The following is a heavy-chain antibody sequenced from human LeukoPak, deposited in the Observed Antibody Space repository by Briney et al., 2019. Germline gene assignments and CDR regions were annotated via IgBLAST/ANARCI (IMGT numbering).Heavy chain of an antibody. CDR1: GYTFTAYY. J-gene: IGHJ4*02. V-gene: IGHV1-2*02. CDR3: ARQGSNSSGWYLVDD. Sequence: VASVKVSCKTSGYTFTAYYIHWLRQAPGQGLEWMGWMNPNSGGTKYAQTFQGRVTLTRDTSISTAYLELSSLTSDDTAVYFCARQGSNSSGWYLVDDWGQGTLVTVSS. D-gene: IGHD6-19*01. CDR2: MNPNSGGT.